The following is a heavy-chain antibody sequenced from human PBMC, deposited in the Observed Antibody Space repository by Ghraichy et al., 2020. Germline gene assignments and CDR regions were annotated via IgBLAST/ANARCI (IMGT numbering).Heavy chain of an antibody. CDR3: ARGIGEKTKGGIDY. CDR2: ISSSSYI. Sequence: GGSLRLSCAASGFTFSSYSMNWVRQAPGKGLEWVSSISSSSYIYYADSVKGRFTISRDNAQNSLYLQMNSLRAEDTAVYYCARGIGEKTKGGIDYWGQGTLVTVSS. CDR1: GFTFSSYS. V-gene: IGHV3-21*01. D-gene: IGHD3-10*01. J-gene: IGHJ4*02.